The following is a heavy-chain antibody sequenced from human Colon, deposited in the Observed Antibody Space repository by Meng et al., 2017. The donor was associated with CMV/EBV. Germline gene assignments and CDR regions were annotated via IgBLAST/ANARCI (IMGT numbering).Heavy chain of an antibody. CDR3: ARIVGSGS. V-gene: IGHV1-2*02. CDR2: INPNSGGT. J-gene: IGHJ4*02. Sequence: ASVKVSCKASGYTGYYIHWVRQAPGRGLEWMGWINPNSGGTNYAQKFQGRVTMTRDTSISTAYMELSRLRSDDTAVYYCARIVGSGSWGQGTLVTVSS. D-gene: IGHD2-21*01. CDR1: GYTGYY.